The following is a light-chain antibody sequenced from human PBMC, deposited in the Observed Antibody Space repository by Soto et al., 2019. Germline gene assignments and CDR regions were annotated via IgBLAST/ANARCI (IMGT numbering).Light chain of an antibody. J-gene: IGKJ5*01. V-gene: IGKV1-13*02. CDR1: QAIRGA. CDR3: QQFNSYPIT. Sequence: AIQVTQSPSSLSASVGDRVTITCRASQAIRGALAWYQQNPGKAPKLLIYDVSTVQSGVPSRFSGRGSGTEFTLTITSLQPEDFATYYGQQFNSYPITFGQGTRL. CDR2: DVS.